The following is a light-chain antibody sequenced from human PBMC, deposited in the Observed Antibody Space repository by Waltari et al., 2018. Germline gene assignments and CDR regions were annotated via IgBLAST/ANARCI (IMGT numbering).Light chain of an antibody. CDR1: SSDIGGYNY. CDR2: DVT. CDR3: SSYTSTNTVI. J-gene: IGLJ2*01. Sequence: QSALTQPASVSGSPGQSITIPCTGTSSDIGGYNYVSWYQQHPGKAPKLMIFDVTKRPSGVSDRFSGSKSGNTASLTISVLHTDDESDYYCSSYTSTNTVIFGGGTKVTVL. V-gene: IGLV2-14*03.